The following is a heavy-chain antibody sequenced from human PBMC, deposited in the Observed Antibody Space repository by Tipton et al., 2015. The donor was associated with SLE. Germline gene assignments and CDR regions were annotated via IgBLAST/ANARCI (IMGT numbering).Heavy chain of an antibody. Sequence: TLSLTCSVSGVSIGTSISYWGWIRQPPGKGLEWIGSIYYSGTTYYNPSLTSRVSISVDTSKKQFSLKLTSVTAADTAVYYCASPTGLVTPFHDFDIWGQGTMVTVSS. V-gene: IGHV4-39*07. D-gene: IGHD3/OR15-3a*01. J-gene: IGHJ3*02. CDR1: GVSIGTSISY. CDR2: IYYSGTT. CDR3: ASPTGLVTPFHDFDI.